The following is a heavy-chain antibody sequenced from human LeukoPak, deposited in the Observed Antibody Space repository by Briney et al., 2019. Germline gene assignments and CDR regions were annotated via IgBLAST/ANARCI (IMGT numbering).Heavy chain of an antibody. Sequence: GGSLRLSCAASGFTFSSYGMHWVRQAPGKGLEWVAVISFDGKTKYYTDSVKGRFTISRDNAKNSLYLQMNSLRAEDTAVYYCASLSIAVAGTIYYYGMDVWGQGTTVTVSS. D-gene: IGHD6-19*01. CDR3: ASLSIAVAGTIYYYGMDV. V-gene: IGHV3-30*03. CDR2: ISFDGKTK. J-gene: IGHJ6*02. CDR1: GFTFSSYG.